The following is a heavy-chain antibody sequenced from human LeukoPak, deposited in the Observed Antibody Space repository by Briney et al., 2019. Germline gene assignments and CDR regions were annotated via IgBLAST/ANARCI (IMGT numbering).Heavy chain of an antibody. CDR1: GASLSSYF. D-gene: IGHD2-8*02. CDR3: AGTELGYCTVTGCPLES. Sequence: PSETLSLTCNVSGASLSSYFWSWIRQPPGKGLEWIGYIYYDGYPNYSPSLRGRITISVEKSKSQFSLNLRSVTAADTALYFCAGTELGYCTVTGCPLESWGQGTLVTVSS. V-gene: IGHV4-59*01. J-gene: IGHJ4*02. CDR2: IYYDGYP.